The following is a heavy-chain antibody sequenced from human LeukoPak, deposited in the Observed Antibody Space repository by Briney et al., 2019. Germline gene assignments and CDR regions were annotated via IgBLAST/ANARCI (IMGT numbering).Heavy chain of an antibody. J-gene: IGHJ6*02. CDR2: IKSKTDGGTT. V-gene: IGHV3-15*07. CDR3: YEEGSGGYPGGGYYYGMDI. Sequence: GGSLRLSCAASGFTFSNAWMNWVRQAPGKGLEWVGRIKSKTDGGTTDYAAPVKGRFAISRDDSKNTLYLQMNSLKTEDTAVYYCYEEGSGGYPGGGYYYGMDIWGQGTTVTVSS. D-gene: IGHD1-26*01. CDR1: GFTFSNAW.